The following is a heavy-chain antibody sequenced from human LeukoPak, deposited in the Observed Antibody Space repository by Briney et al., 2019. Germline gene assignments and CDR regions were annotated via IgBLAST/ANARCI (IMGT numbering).Heavy chain of an antibody. Sequence: GGSLRLSCAASGFTFSTYAMSWVRQAPGKGLEWVSSISSSSSYIYYADSVKGRFTISRDNAKNSLYLQMNSLRAEDAAVYYCARGIVVVPTADYWGQGTLVTVSS. D-gene: IGHD2-2*01. CDR2: ISSSSSYI. J-gene: IGHJ4*02. CDR1: GFTFSTYA. V-gene: IGHV3-21*01. CDR3: ARGIVVVPTADY.